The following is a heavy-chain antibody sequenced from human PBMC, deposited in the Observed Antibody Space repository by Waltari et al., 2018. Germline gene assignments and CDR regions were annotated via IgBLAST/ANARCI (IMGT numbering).Heavy chain of an antibody. CDR1: GYTLTGYY. V-gene: IGHV1-2*02. Sequence: QVQLVPSGAEVEKPGASVKVACMASGYTLTGYYMHWVRQAPGQGLESLGWVNPNTGGTNYARKFRGRVTMTRDTSISTVYMELTRLRFDDTAVYYCARQKGYYDSSGYSLDYWGQGMPVIVSS. CDR2: VNPNTGGT. J-gene: IGHJ4*02. CDR3: ARQKGYYDSSGYSLDY. D-gene: IGHD3-22*01.